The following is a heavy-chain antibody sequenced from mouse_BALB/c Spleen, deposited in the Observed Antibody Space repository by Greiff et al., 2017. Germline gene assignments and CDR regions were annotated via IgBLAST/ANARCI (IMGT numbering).Heavy chain of an antibody. V-gene: IGHV1-4*01. J-gene: IGHJ4*01. Sequence: LQESGAELARPGASVKMSCKASGYTFTSYTMHWVKQRPGQGLEWIGYINPSSGYTNYNQKFKDKATLTADKSSSTAYMQLSSLTSEDSAVYYCARFPYGSERAMDYWGQGTSVTVSS. CDR1: GYTFTSYT. CDR3: ARFPYGSERAMDY. D-gene: IGHD1-1*01. CDR2: INPSSGYT.